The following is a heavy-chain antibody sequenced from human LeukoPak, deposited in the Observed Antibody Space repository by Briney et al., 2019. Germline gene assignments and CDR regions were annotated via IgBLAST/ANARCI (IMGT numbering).Heavy chain of an antibody. D-gene: IGHD4-23*01. CDR1: GFTFSSFS. CDR2: ISSGSRRI. CDR3: VMVTSGNRA. Sequence: GGSLRLSCAASGFTFSSFSLNWVRQAPGKGLEWVSYISSGSRRIDYADSVKGRFTISRDNAKNSLYLQMNSLRAEDTAVYYCVMVTSGNRAWGQGTLVTVSS. J-gene: IGHJ5*02. V-gene: IGHV3-48*04.